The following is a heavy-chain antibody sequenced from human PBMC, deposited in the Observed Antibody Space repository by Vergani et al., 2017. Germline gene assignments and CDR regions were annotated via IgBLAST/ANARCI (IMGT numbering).Heavy chain of an antibody. V-gene: IGHV3-33*01. J-gene: IGHJ5*01. CDR1: GFTFSSHG. D-gene: IGHD1-1*01. Sequence: QVQLVESEGGVVQPGRSLTLSCVASGFTFSSHGMHWVRQAPGKGLEWVAVIWYDGSNKYYGDSVKGRVTISRDHSKNTLYLQMNSLRVEDTAVYYCARWGNEKRLDSWGQGTLVTVSS. CDR2: IWYDGSNK. CDR3: ARWGNEKRLDS.